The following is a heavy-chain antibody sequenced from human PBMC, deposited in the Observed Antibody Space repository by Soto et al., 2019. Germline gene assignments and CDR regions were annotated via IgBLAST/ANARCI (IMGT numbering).Heavy chain of an antibody. CDR3: ARIPTVTTTYHFDY. Sequence: SETLSLTCTVSGGSISSGGYYWSWIRQHPGKGLEWIGYIYYSGSTYYNPSLKSRVTISVDTSKNQFSLKLSSVTAADTAVYYCARIPTVTTTYHFDYWGQGTLVTVSS. CDR2: IYYSGST. D-gene: IGHD4-17*01. J-gene: IGHJ4*02. CDR1: GGSISSGGYY. V-gene: IGHV4-31*03.